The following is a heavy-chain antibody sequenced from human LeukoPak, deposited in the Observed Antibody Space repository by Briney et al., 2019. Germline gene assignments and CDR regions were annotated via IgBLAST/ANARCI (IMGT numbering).Heavy chain of an antibody. J-gene: IGHJ4*02. Sequence: QPGRSLRLSCAASGFTFSYYGMHWVRQAPGKGLEWVAVIWYDGSNKYYADSVKGRFTISRDNSKNMLYLQMNSLRAEDTAVYYCARGDIVVVPAGDYFDYWGQGTLVTVSS. CDR1: GFTFSYYG. CDR3: ARGDIVVVPAGDYFDY. V-gene: IGHV3-33*01. CDR2: IWYDGSNK. D-gene: IGHD2-2*01.